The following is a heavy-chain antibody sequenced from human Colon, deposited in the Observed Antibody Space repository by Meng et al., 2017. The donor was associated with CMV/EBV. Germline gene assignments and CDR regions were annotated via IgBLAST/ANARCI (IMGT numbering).Heavy chain of an antibody. CDR2: IRSKANSYAT. Sequence: GESLKISCAASGFTFSGSAMHWVRQASGKGLEWVGRIRSKANSYATAYAASVKGRFTISRDDSKNTAYLQMNSLKTEDTAVYYGTCCDGGGYWGQGTLVTVSS. CDR3: TCCDGGGY. D-gene: IGHD2-15*01. J-gene: IGHJ4*02. CDR1: GFTFSGSA. V-gene: IGHV3-73*01.